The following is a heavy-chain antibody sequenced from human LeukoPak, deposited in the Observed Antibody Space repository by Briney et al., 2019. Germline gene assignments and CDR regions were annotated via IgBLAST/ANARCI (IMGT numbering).Heavy chain of an antibody. CDR2: ISVYNGNP. D-gene: IGHD1-7*01. CDR1: GYTFTSYG. V-gene: IGHV1-18*01. CDR3: AIDGITGTTFDY. Sequence: ASVKVSCKASGYTFTSYGISWVRQAPGQGLEWMGWISVYNGNPNYAQKLQGRVTMTTDTSTSTAFMELRSLRSDDTAIYYCAIDGITGTTFDYWGQGTLVTVSS. J-gene: IGHJ4*02.